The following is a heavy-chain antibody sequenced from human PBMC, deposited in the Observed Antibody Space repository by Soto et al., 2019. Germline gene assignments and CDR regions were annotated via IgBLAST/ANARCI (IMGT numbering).Heavy chain of an antibody. CDR2: INPNSGGT. Sequence: ASVKVSCKASGYTFTGYYMHWVRQGPGQGFEWMGWINPNSGGTNYAQKFQGRVTMTRDTSISTAYMELSRLRSDDTAVYYCARDSSSYKSYYCYAMDVWGQGTTVTV. D-gene: IGHD6-13*01. V-gene: IGHV1-2*02. J-gene: IGHJ6*02. CDR1: GYTFTGYY. CDR3: ARDSSSYKSYYCYAMDV.